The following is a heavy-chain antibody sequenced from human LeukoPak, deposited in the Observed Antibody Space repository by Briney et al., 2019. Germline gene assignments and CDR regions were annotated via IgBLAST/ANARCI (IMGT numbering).Heavy chain of an antibody. Sequence: GASVKVSCKASGYSFTGYYIHWVRQAPGHGLEWMGWISSNNGVTKYAQKFQDRVTLTRDISISTVYTELNRLTSDDTAVYYCARHMGHTGYFDFWGQGTLVTVSS. CDR1: GYSFTGYY. CDR3: ARHMGHTGYFDF. J-gene: IGHJ4*02. CDR2: ISSNNGVT. V-gene: IGHV1-2*02. D-gene: IGHD1-26*01.